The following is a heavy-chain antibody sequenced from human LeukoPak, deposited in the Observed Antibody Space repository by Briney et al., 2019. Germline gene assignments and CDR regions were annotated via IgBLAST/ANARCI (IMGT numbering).Heavy chain of an antibody. CDR3: ARGTVTMVDY. V-gene: IGHV3-66*01. D-gene: IGHD3-10*01. CDR2: IYSGGST. J-gene: IGHJ4*02. CDR1: GFTVSSNY. Sequence: HSGGSLRLSCAASGFTVSSNYMSWVRQAPGRGLEWVSVIYSGGSTYYADSVKGRFTISRDNSKNTLFLQVNSPRAGDTAVYYCARGTVTMVDYWGQGTLVTVSS.